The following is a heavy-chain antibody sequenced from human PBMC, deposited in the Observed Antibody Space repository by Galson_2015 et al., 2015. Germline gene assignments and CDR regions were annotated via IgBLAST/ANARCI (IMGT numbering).Heavy chain of an antibody. D-gene: IGHD3-10*01. Sequence: SVKVSCKAAGYTFTGHYLHWVRQAPGQGLEWMGRISPNSGGTNYAQKFQGRVTMTRDTSISTVYMELSRLRSDDTAVYYCARDRALSDYYGSGSENWFDPWGQGTLVTVSS. J-gene: IGHJ5*02. CDR3: ARDRALSDYYGSGSENWFDP. CDR1: GYTFTGHY. V-gene: IGHV1-2*06. CDR2: ISPNSGGT.